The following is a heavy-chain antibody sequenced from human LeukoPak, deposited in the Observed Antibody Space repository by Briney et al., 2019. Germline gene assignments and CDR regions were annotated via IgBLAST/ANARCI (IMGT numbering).Heavy chain of an antibody. Sequence: SETLSLTCTVSGGSISSYYWSSIRQPPGKGLEWIGYTYNSGSSSYSPSFKSRVTISTDTPRNQFFLRLTSVTAADKAVYYCAGYYGSGQWDNWGQGTLVTVSS. V-gene: IGHV4-59*12. CDR2: TYNSGSS. D-gene: IGHD3-10*01. CDR3: AGYYGSGQWDN. CDR1: GGSISSYY. J-gene: IGHJ4*02.